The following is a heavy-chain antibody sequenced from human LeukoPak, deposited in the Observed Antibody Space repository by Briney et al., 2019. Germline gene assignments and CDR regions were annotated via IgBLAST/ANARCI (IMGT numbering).Heavy chain of an antibody. V-gene: IGHV4-30-4*02. Sequence: SETLSLTCTVSGGSISSGDYYWSWIRQPPGKGLEWIGYIYYSGSTFYNPSLKSRVTMSLDTSKNQFSLKLSSVTAADTAVYYCARYYGSGSYYIIGDVYFDYWGQGTLVTVSS. D-gene: IGHD3-10*01. J-gene: IGHJ4*02. CDR1: GGSISSGDYY. CDR3: ARYYGSGSYYIIGDVYFDY. CDR2: IYYSGST.